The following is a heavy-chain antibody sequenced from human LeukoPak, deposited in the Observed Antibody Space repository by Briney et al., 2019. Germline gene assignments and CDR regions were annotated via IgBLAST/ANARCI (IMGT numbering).Heavy chain of an antibody. J-gene: IGHJ4*02. CDR3: ARVGLAVAGLFYFDY. D-gene: IGHD6-19*01. Sequence: SETLSLTRTVSGGSISGYYWSWIRQPPGEGLDWIGYIYHSGSANYNPSLKSRVTISVDTSKNQFSLKLSSVTAADTAVYYCARVGLAVAGLFYFDYWGQGTLVTVSS. CDR1: GGSISGYY. CDR2: IYHSGSA. V-gene: IGHV4-59*01.